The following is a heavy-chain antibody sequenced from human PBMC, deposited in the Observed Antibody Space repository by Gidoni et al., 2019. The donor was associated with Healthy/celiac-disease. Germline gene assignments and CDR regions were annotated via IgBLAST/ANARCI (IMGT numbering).Heavy chain of an antibody. CDR2: IWYDGSNK. CDR3: ARVRHDFWSGKTWGYYYYGMDV. V-gene: IGHV3-33*01. J-gene: IGHJ6*02. CDR1: GFTFSSYG. D-gene: IGHD3-3*01. Sequence: QVQLVESGGGVVQPGRSLRLSCAASGFTFSSYGMHWVRQAPGKGLEWVAVIWYDGSNKYYGDSVKGRFTISRDNSKNTLYLQMNSLRAEDTAVYYCARVRHDFWSGKTWGYYYYGMDVWGQGTTVTVSS.